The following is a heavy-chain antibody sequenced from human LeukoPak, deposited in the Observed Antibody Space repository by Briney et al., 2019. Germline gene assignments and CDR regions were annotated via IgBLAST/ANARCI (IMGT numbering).Heavy chain of an antibody. D-gene: IGHD5-18*01. Sequence: SETLSLTCTVSGGXISSSGYYWGWIRQPPGKGLEWIGSIYYSGSTYYNPSLKSRVTISVDTSKNQFSLKLSSVTAADTAVYYCARDLHGRYSYGYRHWGQGTLVTVSS. CDR1: GGXISSSGYY. CDR2: IYYSGST. J-gene: IGHJ4*02. CDR3: ARDLHGRYSYGYRH. V-gene: IGHV4-39*02.